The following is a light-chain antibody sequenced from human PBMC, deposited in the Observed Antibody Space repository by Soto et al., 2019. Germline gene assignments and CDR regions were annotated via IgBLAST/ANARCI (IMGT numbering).Light chain of an antibody. CDR2: EVS. J-gene: IGLJ2*01. CDR3: SSYAGSDNVV. CDR1: SSDVGGYNY. Sequence: QSVLTQPPSTSGSPGQSVTISCTGTSSDVGGYNYVSWYQQHPGKAPKVMIYEVSKRPSGVPDRFSGSKSGNTASLTVSGLQAEDEADYYCSSYAGSDNVVFGGGTQLNVL. V-gene: IGLV2-8*01.